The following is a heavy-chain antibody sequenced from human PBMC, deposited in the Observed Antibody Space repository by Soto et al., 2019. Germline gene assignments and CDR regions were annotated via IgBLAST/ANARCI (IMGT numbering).Heavy chain of an antibody. D-gene: IGHD3-16*01. V-gene: IGHV4-30-2*01. CDR3: ARGGLIAVWGNDY. J-gene: IGHJ4*02. CDR2: IYHSGST. Sequence: PSETLSLTCAVSGGSISSGDYSWSWIRQPPGKGLEWIGYIYHSGSTYYNPSLKSRVTISVDRSKNQFSLKLSSVTAADTAVYYCARGGLIAVWGNDYWGQGTLVTVSS. CDR1: GGSISSGDYS.